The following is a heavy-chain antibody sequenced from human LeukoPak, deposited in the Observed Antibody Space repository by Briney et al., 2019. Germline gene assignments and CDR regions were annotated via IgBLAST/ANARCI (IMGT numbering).Heavy chain of an antibody. CDR1: GGSISSSSYY. D-gene: IGHD5-24*01. V-gene: IGHV4-39*01. CDR2: IYYSGST. J-gene: IGHJ4*02. Sequence: SETLSLTCTVSGGSISSSSYYWGWIRQPPGKGLEWIGSIYYSGSTYYNPSLKSRVTISVDTSKNQFSLKLSSVTAADTAVYYCARPPNGYNYPLVFDYWGQGTLVTVSS. CDR3: ARPPNGYNYPLVFDY.